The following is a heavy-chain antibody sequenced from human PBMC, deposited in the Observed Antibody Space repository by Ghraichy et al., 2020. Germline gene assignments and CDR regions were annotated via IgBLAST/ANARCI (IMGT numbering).Heavy chain of an antibody. J-gene: IGHJ4*02. CDR1: GYSISSGYY. CDR3: ARAEWELPPILLDY. V-gene: IGHV4-38-2*02. CDR2: IYHSGST. D-gene: IGHD1-26*01. Sequence: SETLSLTCTVSGYSISSGYYWGWIRQPPGKGLEWIGSIYHSGSTYYNPSLKSRVTISVDTSKNQFSLKLSSVTAADTAVYYCARAEWELPPILLDYWGQGTLVTVSS.